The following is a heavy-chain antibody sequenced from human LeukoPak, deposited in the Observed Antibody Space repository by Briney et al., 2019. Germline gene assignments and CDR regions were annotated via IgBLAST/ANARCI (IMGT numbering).Heavy chain of an antibody. J-gene: IGHJ4*02. CDR2: IWYDGSNK. CDR3: ARAQVGSGWYNGYY. CDR1: GFSFSSNG. Sequence: GRSLRLSCAASGFSFSSNGMHWVRQAPGKGLEWVAVIWYDGSNKYYADSVKGRFTISRDNSKNTLYLQMNSLRAEDTAVYYCARAQVGSGWYNGYYWGQGTLVTVSS. D-gene: IGHD6-19*01. V-gene: IGHV3-33*08.